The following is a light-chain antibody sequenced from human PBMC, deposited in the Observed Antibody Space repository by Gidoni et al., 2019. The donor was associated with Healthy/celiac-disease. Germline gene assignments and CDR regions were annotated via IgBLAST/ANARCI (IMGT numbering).Light chain of an antibody. Sequence: SSELTQDPAVSVALGQTVRITCQGDSLRSYYASWYKQNPGQAPLLVIYGKNNRPSGIPDRFSVASSGNTASLTSTGAQAEDEADYYCNSRDSSGNLRVFGGGTKLTVL. J-gene: IGLJ3*02. CDR1: SLRSYY. V-gene: IGLV3-19*01. CDR3: NSRDSSGNLRV. CDR2: GKN.